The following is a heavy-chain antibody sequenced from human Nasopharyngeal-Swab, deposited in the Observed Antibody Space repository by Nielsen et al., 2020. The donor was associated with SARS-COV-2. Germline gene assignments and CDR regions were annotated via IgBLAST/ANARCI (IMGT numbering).Heavy chain of an antibody. Sequence: ASVKVSCKTSGYRFTSYGIGWVRQAPGQGLEWMGWTNGYQGDTHSAQKFQGRITLTIDKSTSTAYMELRSLKFDDTAVYYCAKLGSRDSDFCSGQYMDVWGEGTTVTVSS. J-gene: IGHJ6*03. D-gene: IGHD3-3*01. CDR2: TNGYQGDT. CDR3: AKLGSRDSDFCSGQYMDV. V-gene: IGHV1-18*04. CDR1: GYRFTSYG.